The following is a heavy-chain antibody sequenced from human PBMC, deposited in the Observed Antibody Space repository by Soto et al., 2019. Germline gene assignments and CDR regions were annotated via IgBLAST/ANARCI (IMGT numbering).Heavy chain of an antibody. CDR1: GFSVSSNY. V-gene: IGHV3-53*01. Sequence: GGSLRLSCAASGFSVSSNYMSWVRQVPGKGLEWVSVIYSGGSIYYADSVKGRFTISRDNSKNTLYLQMNSLRAEDTAVYYCARAGQYSAMPFDYWGQGTLVTVSS. J-gene: IGHJ4*02. CDR3: ARAGQYSAMPFDY. D-gene: IGHD5-18*01. CDR2: IYSGGSI.